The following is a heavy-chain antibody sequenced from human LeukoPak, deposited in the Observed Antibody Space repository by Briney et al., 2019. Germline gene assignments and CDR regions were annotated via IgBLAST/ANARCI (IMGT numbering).Heavy chain of an antibody. CDR2: INSDGSWT. J-gene: IGHJ4*02. Sequence: RAGGSLRLSCAASGNYWMHWVRQAPGKGLVWVSHINSDGSWTSYADSVKGRFTISKDNAKNTVYQQMNNLRAEDTAVYYCVSFYETYWGRGTLVTVSS. V-gene: IGHV3-74*01. D-gene: IGHD2-2*01. CDR3: VSFYETY. CDR1: GNYW.